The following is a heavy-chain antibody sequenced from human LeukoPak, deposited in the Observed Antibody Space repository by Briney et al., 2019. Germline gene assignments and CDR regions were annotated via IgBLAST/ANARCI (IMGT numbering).Heavy chain of an antibody. J-gene: IGHJ4*02. CDR2: IQYDGSDK. D-gene: IGHD3-22*01. Sequence: HPGGSLKLSCEAFGFKFSSYGMHWVRQAPGKGLEWVAFIQYDGSDKYYADSVKGRFTISRENYKNTLYLQMNILGPEDTALYYCAKRGNYDNSGYYPFDSWGQGTLVTVSS. CDR3: AKRGNYDNSGYYPFDS. CDR1: GFKFSSYG. V-gene: IGHV3-30*02.